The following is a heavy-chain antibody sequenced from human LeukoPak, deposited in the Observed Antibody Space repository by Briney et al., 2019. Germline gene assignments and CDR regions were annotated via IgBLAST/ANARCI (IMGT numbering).Heavy chain of an antibody. CDR2: ISSSSSYI. Sequence: PGGSLRLSCAASGFTFSSYSMNWVCQAPGKGLEWVSSISSSSSYIYYADSVKGRFTISRDNAKNSLYLQMNSLRAEDTAVYYCAVEDIVLMVYAQWGQGTLVTVSS. CDR3: AVEDIVLMVYAQ. CDR1: GFTFSSYS. V-gene: IGHV3-21*01. D-gene: IGHD2-8*01. J-gene: IGHJ4*02.